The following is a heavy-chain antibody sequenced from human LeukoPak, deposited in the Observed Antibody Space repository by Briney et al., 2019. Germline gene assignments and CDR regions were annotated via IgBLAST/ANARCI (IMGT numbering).Heavy chain of an antibody. D-gene: IGHD3-3*01. V-gene: IGHV3-21*01. CDR2: ISSSSSYI. CDR1: GFTLSSYS. J-gene: IGHJ4*02. Sequence: PGGSLRLSCAASGFTLSSYSMNWVRQAPGKGLEWVSSISSSSSYIYYADSVKGRFTISRDNAKNSLYLQMNSLRAEDTAVYYCARGEITIFGVVINHFDYWGQGTLVTVSS. CDR3: ARGEITIFGVVINHFDY.